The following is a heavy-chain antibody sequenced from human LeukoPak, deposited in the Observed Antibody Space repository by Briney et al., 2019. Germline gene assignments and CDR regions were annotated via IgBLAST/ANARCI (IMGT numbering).Heavy chain of an antibody. CDR3: ARDPGGGYCRGNSCSPN. CDR1: GFTVSSYY. J-gene: IGHJ4*02. V-gene: IGHV3-53*01. Sequence: AGGSLRLSCAAYGFTVSSYYMSWVRQAPGKGLEWVSIIYSGGSTYYADSGKGRFAISRDSSRNTLYLQMNSLRAEDTAVYYCARDPGGGYCRGNSCSPNWGQGTLVTVSS. CDR2: IYSGGST. D-gene: IGHD2-15*01.